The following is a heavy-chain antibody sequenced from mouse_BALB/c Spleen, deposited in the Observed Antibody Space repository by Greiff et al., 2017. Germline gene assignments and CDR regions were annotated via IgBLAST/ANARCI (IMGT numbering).Heavy chain of an antibody. CDR1: GFTFSSYT. D-gene: IGHD4-1*01. CDR3: ARSNWDGMDY. V-gene: IGHV5-9*03. CDR2: ISSGGGNT. J-gene: IGHJ4*01. Sequence: EVKVVESGGGLVKPGGSLKLSCAASGFTFSSYTMSWVRQTPEKRLEWVATISSGGGNTYYPDSVKGRFTISRDNAKNNLYLQMSSLRSEDTALYYCARSNWDGMDYWGQGTSVTVSS.